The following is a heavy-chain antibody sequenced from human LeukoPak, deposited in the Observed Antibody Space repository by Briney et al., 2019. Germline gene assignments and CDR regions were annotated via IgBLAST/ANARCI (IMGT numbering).Heavy chain of an antibody. Sequence: PSETESLTCTVSGVSISSSGFYWGWIRQPPGKGLEWIGSIYYTGSTYYNPSLKSRVTISVDTSTNQLSLKLRSVTAADTAVYYCARTHSGTYYGFDYWGQGTLVTVYS. V-gene: IGHV4-39*01. CDR1: GVSISSSGFY. CDR3: ARTHSGTYYGFDY. CDR2: IYYTGST. J-gene: IGHJ4*02. D-gene: IGHD1-26*01.